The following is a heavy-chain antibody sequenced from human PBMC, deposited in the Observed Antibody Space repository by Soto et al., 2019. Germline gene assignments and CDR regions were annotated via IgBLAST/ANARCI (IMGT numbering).Heavy chain of an antibody. J-gene: IGHJ3*02. CDR2: ISAYNGNT. D-gene: IGHD6-19*01. V-gene: IGHV1-18*01. Sequence: ASVKVSCKASGYTFTSYGISWVRQAPGQGLEWMGWISAYNGNTNYAQKLQGRVNMTTDTSTSTAYMELRSLRSDDTAVYYCARDSGIAVAGTASDAFDIWGQGTMVTGSS. CDR1: GYTFTSYG. CDR3: ARDSGIAVAGTASDAFDI.